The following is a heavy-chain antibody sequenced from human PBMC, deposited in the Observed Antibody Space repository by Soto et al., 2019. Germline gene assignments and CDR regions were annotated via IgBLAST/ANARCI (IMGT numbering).Heavy chain of an antibody. CDR3: ARDRWGSYSFDS. D-gene: IGHD1-26*01. Sequence: QVQLVQSGAEVKKPGSSVKVSCKASGGVFRNYAINWVRRAPGQGLEWMGGIIPVFGTADYAQKFQGRVTITADESTTTAYMELTSLKTEDTAVYYCARDRWGSYSFDSWGQGTLVTVAS. CDR2: IIPVFGTA. CDR1: GGVFRNYA. J-gene: IGHJ5*01. V-gene: IGHV1-69*01.